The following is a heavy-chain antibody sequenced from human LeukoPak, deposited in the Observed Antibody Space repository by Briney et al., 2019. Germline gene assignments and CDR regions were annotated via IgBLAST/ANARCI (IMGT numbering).Heavy chain of an antibody. J-gene: IGHJ6*03. CDR2: IRYDGSDK. D-gene: IGHD3-9*01. CDR1: GFTLRGYG. V-gene: IGHV3-30*02. Sequence: GGSLRLSCAACGFTLRGYGMHWVRQAPGKGLEWVAFIRYDGSDKSYADSVKGRCTISRDNSENTLYLQINSLRVEDTAVYYCAKDGGEYYDILTGYYPRLYYMDVWGKGTTVTISS. CDR3: AKDGGEYYDILTGYYPRLYYMDV.